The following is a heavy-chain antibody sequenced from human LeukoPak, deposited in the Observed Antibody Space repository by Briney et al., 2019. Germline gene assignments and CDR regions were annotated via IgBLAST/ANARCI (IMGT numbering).Heavy chain of an antibody. J-gene: IGHJ4*02. CDR1: EGTLSSYA. Sequence: ASVEVSCKAPEGTLSSYALSWVRQAPGQGLEWMGRIIPVLTLTNYEQKFQDRLTIIADKATSTAYMELTNLTSADTAVYFCARGSGSGNYALGRWGQGTLVTVSS. D-gene: IGHD3-10*01. CDR3: ARGSGSGNYALGR. CDR2: IIPVLTLT. V-gene: IGHV1-69*04.